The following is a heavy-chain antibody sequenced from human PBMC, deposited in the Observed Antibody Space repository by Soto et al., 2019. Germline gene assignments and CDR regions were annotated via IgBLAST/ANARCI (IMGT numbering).Heavy chain of an antibody. CDR2: ISYDGSNK. J-gene: IGHJ6*02. D-gene: IGHD1-26*01. Sequence: PGESLKISCAASGFTFSSYGMHWVRQAPGKGLEWVAVISYDGSNKYYADSVKGRFTISRDNSKNTLYLQMNSLRAEDTALYYCAKDVVVGATTGLGDYYYYYGMDVWGQGTTVTVSS. V-gene: IGHV3-30*18. CDR1: GFTFSSYG. CDR3: AKDVVVGATTGLGDYYYYYGMDV.